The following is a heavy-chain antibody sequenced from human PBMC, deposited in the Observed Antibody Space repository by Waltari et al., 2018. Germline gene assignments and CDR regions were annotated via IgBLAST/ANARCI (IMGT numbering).Heavy chain of an antibody. D-gene: IGHD3-22*01. Sequence: QVQLRQWGAGLLEPSETLSLTCAVSGASFSGYYWSCLRQPPGKGLEWMGEINHSGRTNYTPSLKSRVTISVDTSKNQFSLKLSSVTAADTAVYYCARQVVVSKAFDIWGQGTMVTVSS. J-gene: IGHJ3*02. V-gene: IGHV4-34*01. CDR3: ARQVVVSKAFDI. CDR2: INHSGRT. CDR1: GASFSGYY.